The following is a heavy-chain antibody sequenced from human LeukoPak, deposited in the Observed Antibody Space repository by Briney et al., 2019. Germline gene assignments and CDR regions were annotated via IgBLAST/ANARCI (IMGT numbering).Heavy chain of an antibody. J-gene: IGHJ4*02. V-gene: IGHV3-30*04. Sequence: PGGSLRLSCAASGFTFSSYVMHWVRQAPGKGLEWVAVISYDGSNEYYADSVKDRFTISRDNSKNTLYLQMNSLKAEDTSVYYCARDRNTDFWSGYYTNYFDYWGQGTLVTVSS. CDR2: ISYDGSNE. D-gene: IGHD3-3*01. CDR1: GFTFSSYV. CDR3: ARDRNTDFWSGYYTNYFDY.